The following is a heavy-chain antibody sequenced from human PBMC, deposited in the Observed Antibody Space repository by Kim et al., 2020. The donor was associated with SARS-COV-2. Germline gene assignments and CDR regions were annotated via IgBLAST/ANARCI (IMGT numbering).Heavy chain of an antibody. V-gene: IGHV4-38-2*02. CDR1: GYSISSGYN. CDR3: AKRGGYYFDY. J-gene: IGHJ4*02. D-gene: IGHD3-22*01. Sequence: SETLSLTCTVSGYSISSGYNWGWIRQPPGKGLEFIGFISHSGNTYYNPSLRSRLTISVDTSKNQFSLRLNSVTAADTAVYYCAKRGGYYFDYWGQGTLVT. CDR2: ISHSGNT.